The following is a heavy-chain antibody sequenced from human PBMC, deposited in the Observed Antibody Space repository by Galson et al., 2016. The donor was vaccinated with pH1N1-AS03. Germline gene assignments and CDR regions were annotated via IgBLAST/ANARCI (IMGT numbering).Heavy chain of an antibody. D-gene: IGHD6-13*01. V-gene: IGHV3-9*01. CDR3: VRDMGTTTAASGF. Sequence: SLRLSCAATGFTFDYYAMHWIRQRPGKGLEWVSGIRWDGATGYADSVQGRFTISRDQAKTSLYLQMTSLEIEDTALYYCVRDMGTTTAASGFWGQGILVTVSS. J-gene: IGHJ4*02. CDR2: IRWDGAT. CDR1: GFTFDYYA.